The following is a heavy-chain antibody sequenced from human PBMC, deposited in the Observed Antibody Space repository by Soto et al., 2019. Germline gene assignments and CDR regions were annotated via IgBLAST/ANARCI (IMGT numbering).Heavy chain of an antibody. Sequence: PSETPSLTCTVSGGSISSYYWSWIRQPPGKGLEWIGYIYYSGSTNYNPSLKSRVTISVDTSKNQFSLKLSSVTAADTAVYYCARRWGGTFDYWGQGTLVTVSS. D-gene: IGHD2-21*01. CDR1: GGSISSYY. CDR3: ARRWGGTFDY. V-gene: IGHV4-59*01. CDR2: IYYSGST. J-gene: IGHJ4*02.